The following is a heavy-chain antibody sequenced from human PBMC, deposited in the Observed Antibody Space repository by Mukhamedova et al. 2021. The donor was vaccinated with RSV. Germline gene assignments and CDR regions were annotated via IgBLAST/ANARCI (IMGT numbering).Heavy chain of an antibody. Sequence: STWSNAYAPSVKSRISLNADASKNQVSLHLNSVPPEDTAVYYCARDAGWRLDLWGQGTVVIVSS. CDR3: ARDAGWRLDL. J-gene: IGHJ5*02. CDR2: STWSN. D-gene: IGHD6-19*01. V-gene: IGHV6-1*01.